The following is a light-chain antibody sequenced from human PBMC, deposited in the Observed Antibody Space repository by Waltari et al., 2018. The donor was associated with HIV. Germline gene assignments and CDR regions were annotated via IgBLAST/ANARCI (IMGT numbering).Light chain of an antibody. V-gene: IGKV1-5*03. Sequence: DIQMTQSPFTLSASVGDSVTITCRASQSISSWLAWFQQKPGNVPKLLIYRASTLESGVPSRFSGSGSGTEFTLTISSLQPDDFATYYCQQYDNYLWTFGQGTKVEIK. CDR3: QQYDNYLWT. CDR2: RAS. CDR1: QSISSW. J-gene: IGKJ1*01.